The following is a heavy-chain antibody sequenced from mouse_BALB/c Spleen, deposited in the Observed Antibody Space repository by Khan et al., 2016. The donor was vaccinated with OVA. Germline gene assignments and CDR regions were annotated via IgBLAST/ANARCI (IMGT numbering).Heavy chain of an antibody. J-gene: IGHJ2*01. CDR1: GYYITSGYS. CDR2: EYYSGST. Sequence: EVKLLESGPDLVKPSQSLSLTCTVTGYYITSGYSWHWIRQFPGNKLEWMGYEYYSGSTNYNPSLKSRISITGDTSKNHFFLQLNLVTSEDTATYYFGRNGNYFDYWGQGTTLTVSS. CDR3: GRNGNYFDY. V-gene: IGHV3-1*02. D-gene: IGHD1-1*01.